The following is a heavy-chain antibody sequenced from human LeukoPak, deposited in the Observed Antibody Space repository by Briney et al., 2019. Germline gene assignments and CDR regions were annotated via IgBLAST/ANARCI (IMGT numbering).Heavy chain of an antibody. CDR1: GFTFRSYG. CDR2: IRYDGTNK. J-gene: IGHJ4*02. D-gene: IGHD2-8*01. V-gene: IGHV3-30*02. CDR3: AKDPDCTSGVCYTFFDY. Sequence: GGSLRLSCAASGFTFRSYGMHWVRQAPGKGLEWVAIIRYDGTNKYYAESVKGRFAISRDNSKNTLYLQMNSLRAEDTAVYYCAKDPDCTSGVCYTFFDYWGQGTLVTVSS.